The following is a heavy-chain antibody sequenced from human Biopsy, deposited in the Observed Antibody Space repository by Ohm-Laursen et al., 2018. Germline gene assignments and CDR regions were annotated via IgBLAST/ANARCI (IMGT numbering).Heavy chain of an antibody. CDR3: ARLGSGDYFPTFFDF. CDR2: IIPILGTV. V-gene: IGHV1-69*04. CDR1: GDTFTTSA. J-gene: IGHJ4*02. Sequence: SVKVSCKSSGDTFTTSAISWVRQVPGQGLDWMGRIIPILGTVDYGQNFQGRVTIRADTSTTFLELTSLRYDDTAVYYCARLGSGDYFPTFFDFWGQGALVTVSS. D-gene: IGHD5-12*01.